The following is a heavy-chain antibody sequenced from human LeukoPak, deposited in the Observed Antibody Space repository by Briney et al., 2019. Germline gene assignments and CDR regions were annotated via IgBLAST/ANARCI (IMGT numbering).Heavy chain of an antibody. V-gene: IGHV3-74*01. CDR2: INTDGTVT. Sequence: GGSLRLSCAASGFTFSKYWMLWVRQAPGKGLESVSRINTDGTVTTYADSVKGRFTVSRDNADNKMFLQMNSVRDEDTAVYYCATKQWLAPPPDSWGQGTPVTISS. CDR3: ATKQWLAPPPDS. D-gene: IGHD6-19*01. CDR1: GFTFSKYW. J-gene: IGHJ4*02.